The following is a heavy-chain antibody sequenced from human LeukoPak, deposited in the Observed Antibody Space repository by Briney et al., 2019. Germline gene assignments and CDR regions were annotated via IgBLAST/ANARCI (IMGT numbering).Heavy chain of an antibody. J-gene: IGHJ4*02. CDR1: GFTFSIYT. CDR3: AKDREGLSSGYDLEYFDY. CDR2: ISGGGGTT. D-gene: IGHD5-12*01. V-gene: IGHV3-23*01. Sequence: GGSLRLSCAASGFTFSIYTMSWVRQAPGKGLEWVSAISGGGGTTYYADSVKGRFTISRDNSKNTLFLQMNSLRAEDTAVYYCAKDREGLSSGYDLEYFDYWGQGTLVTVSS.